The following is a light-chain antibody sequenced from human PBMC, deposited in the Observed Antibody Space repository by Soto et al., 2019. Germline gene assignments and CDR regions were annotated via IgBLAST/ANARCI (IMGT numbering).Light chain of an antibody. CDR3: QQRKSYPIT. V-gene: IGKV1-9*01. J-gene: IGKJ5*01. CDR2: AAS. CDR1: QDINTY. Sequence: DIQLTQSPSFLAASVGDRVTITCRASQDINTYLAWYQQKPGKAPKLLIFAASTLQNGVPSRFSGSGSGTEFTVTITSLQPEDFATYYCQQRKSYPITFGQGTRLEIK.